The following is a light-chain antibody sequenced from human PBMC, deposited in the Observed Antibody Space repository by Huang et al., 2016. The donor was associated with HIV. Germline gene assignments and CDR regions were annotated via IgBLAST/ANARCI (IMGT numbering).Light chain of an antibody. CDR2: RAA. Sequence: EIVLTQSPATLSLSPGERATLSCRASHNVTDSLAWYRQKPGQAPSLLIYRAANRATGTPARFSGSGSGTDFTLTISRLEPEDFAIYYCQERIHWPRLTFGGGTKVGIK. J-gene: IGKJ4*01. CDR1: HNVTDS. V-gene: IGKV3-11*01. CDR3: QERIHWPRLT.